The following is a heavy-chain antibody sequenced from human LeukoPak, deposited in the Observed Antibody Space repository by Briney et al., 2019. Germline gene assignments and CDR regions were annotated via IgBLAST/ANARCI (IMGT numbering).Heavy chain of an antibody. Sequence: ASVKVSCKASGGTFSSYAINWVRQAPGQGPEWMGWISAYNGNTSYAQKVQGRVTMTTDTSTSTAYMELRSLRSDDTAVYYCARDGYDFLSGYYRTPFDNWGQGTLVTVSS. V-gene: IGHV1-18*01. CDR1: GGTFSSYA. CDR3: ARDGYDFLSGYYRTPFDN. CDR2: ISAYNGNT. D-gene: IGHD3-3*01. J-gene: IGHJ4*02.